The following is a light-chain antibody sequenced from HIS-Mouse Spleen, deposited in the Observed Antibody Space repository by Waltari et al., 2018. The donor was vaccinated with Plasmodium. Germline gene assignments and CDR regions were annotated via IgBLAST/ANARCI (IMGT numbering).Light chain of an antibody. CDR2: QDS. V-gene: IGLV3-1*01. CDR3: QAWDSSTDYV. CDR1: NLGDKS. Sequence: SYELTQPPSVSVSPGQTASITCSGANLGDKSACWYQKTPVQSPVLVIYQDSKRPSGIPERFSGSNSGNTATLTISGTQAMDEADYYCQAWDSSTDYVFGTGTKVTVL. J-gene: IGLJ1*01.